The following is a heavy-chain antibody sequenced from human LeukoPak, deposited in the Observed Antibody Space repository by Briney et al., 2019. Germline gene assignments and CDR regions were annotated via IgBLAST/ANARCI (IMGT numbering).Heavy chain of an antibody. D-gene: IGHD3-9*01. CDR3: VRTTGYLAY. CDR1: GITFSSYG. CDR2: ITGGGDTT. J-gene: IGHJ4*02. Sequence: PGGSLRLSCAASGITFSSYGVGWVRQAPVKGLEWVSAITGGGDTTYYADSVKGRFTISRDNSKNTLFLQMNSLRADDTAVYYCVRTTGYLAYWGQGTLVTVSS. V-gene: IGHV3-23*01.